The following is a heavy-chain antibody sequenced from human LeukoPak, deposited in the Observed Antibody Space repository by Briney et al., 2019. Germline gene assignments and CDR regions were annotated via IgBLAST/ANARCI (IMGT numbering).Heavy chain of an antibody. Sequence: GGSLRLSCAASGSIFSRCWMAWVRQAPGKGLEWVAHMKEDGSETYYVGSVKGRFTISRDNAKNSLYLQMNSLKVEDTAVYYCARVRPGAHFDSWGQGTLVTVSS. D-gene: IGHD7-27*01. CDR3: ARVRPGAHFDS. CDR2: MKEDGSET. V-gene: IGHV3-7*03. CDR1: GSIFSRCW. J-gene: IGHJ4*02.